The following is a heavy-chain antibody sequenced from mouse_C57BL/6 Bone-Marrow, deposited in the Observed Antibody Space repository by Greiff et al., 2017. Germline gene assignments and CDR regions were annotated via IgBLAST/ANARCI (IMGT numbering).Heavy chain of an antibody. CDR2: INYDGSST. CDR3: ARVSIYYYGSSYVWYFDV. V-gene: IGHV5-16*01. CDR1: GFTFSDYY. D-gene: IGHD1-1*01. J-gene: IGHJ1*03. Sequence: EVKLVESEGGLVQPGSSMKLSCTASGFTFSDYYMAWVRQVPEKGLEWVANINYDGSSTYYLDSLKSRFIISRDNAKNILYLQMSSLKSEDTATYYCARVSIYYYGSSYVWYFDVWGTGTTVTVSS.